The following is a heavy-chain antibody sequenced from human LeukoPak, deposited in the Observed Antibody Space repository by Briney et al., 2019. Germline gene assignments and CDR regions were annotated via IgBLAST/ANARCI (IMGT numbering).Heavy chain of an antibody. J-gene: IGHJ4*02. Sequence: GGSLRLSCAASGFTFSSYAMSWVRQAPGKGLEWVSTISGSGGSTYYADSVKGRFTISGDNSKNTLYLQMNSLRAEDTAVYYCANDIRSSGWSKYSDYWGQGTLVTVSS. CDR3: ANDIRSSGWSKYSDY. CDR2: ISGSGGST. D-gene: IGHD6-19*01. CDR1: GFTFSSYA. V-gene: IGHV3-23*01.